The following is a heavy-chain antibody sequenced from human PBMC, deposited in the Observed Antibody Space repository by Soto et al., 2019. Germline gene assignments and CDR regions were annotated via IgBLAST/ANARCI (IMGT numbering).Heavy chain of an antibody. V-gene: IGHV1-18*01. J-gene: IGHJ5*02. CDR3: ARGSERVVPFAMSGQGWFGP. CDR1: GYSFTSYG. CDR2: ISAYSGNT. D-gene: IGHD2-2*01. Sequence: GASVKVSCKASGYSFTSYGISWVRQAPGQGLEWMGWISAYSGNTNYAQKLQGRLTLTTDTSTSTAYMELRSLRSDDSAVYYCARGSERVVPFAMSGQGWFGPWGQGTLVTVSS.